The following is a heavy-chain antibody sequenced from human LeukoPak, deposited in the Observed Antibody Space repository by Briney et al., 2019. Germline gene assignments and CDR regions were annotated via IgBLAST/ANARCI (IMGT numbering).Heavy chain of an antibody. CDR2: MNPNSGNT. V-gene: IGHV1-8*01. Sequence: ASVKVSCKASGYTITSYDINWVRQATGQGLEWMGWMNPNSGNTGYAQKFQGRVTMTRSTSISTAYMELSSLRSEDTAVYYCARTLNYYYYYYMDVWGKGTTVTVSS. CDR3: ARTLNYYYYYYMDV. J-gene: IGHJ6*03. CDR1: GYTITSYD.